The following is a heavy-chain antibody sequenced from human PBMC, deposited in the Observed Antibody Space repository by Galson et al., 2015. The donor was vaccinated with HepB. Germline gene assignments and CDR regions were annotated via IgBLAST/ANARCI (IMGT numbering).Heavy chain of an antibody. Sequence: SLRLSCAASGFDFGNYGMHWVRQAPGKGLEWMALIWKDGSNKHYADSLKGRFSISRDNSGNTLHLLMNSLSAEDTAVYFCGIVPGPMDVWGKGTTVTVSS. V-gene: IGHV3-30*02. CDR3: GIVPGPMDV. D-gene: IGHD3-16*02. CDR2: IWKDGSNK. J-gene: IGHJ6*03. CDR1: GFDFGNYG.